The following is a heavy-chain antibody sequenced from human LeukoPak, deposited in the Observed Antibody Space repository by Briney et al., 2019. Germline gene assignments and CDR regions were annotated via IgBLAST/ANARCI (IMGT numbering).Heavy chain of an antibody. V-gene: IGHV3-30*04. CDR2: ISFDGRNK. Sequence: GGSLRLSCAASGFTFRRYAIHWVRQAPGKGLEWVAAISFDGRNKYVADSVKGRFTSSRDNSNNAVYLQMNSLRTADTAVYYCARDLPWFAPWGQGTLVTVSS. CDR1: GFTFRRYA. CDR3: ARDLPWFAP. J-gene: IGHJ5*02.